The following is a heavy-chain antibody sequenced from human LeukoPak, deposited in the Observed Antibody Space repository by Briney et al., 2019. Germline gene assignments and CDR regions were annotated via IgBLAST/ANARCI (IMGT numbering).Heavy chain of an antibody. J-gene: IGHJ4*02. D-gene: IGHD5-18*01. Sequence: GGSLRLSCAASGFTFRSYAMQWVRQAPGKGLEWVSYITYNSGTIFYADSVKGRFTISRDNAKDSLYLQMSSLRDEDTAVYYCARDSGYSYADDYWGQGTLVTASS. CDR2: ITYNSGTI. V-gene: IGHV3-48*02. CDR3: ARDSGYSYADDY. CDR1: GFTFRSYA.